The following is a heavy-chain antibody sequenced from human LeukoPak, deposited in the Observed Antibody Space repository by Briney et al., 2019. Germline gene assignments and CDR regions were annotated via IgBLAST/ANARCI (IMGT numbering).Heavy chain of an antibody. J-gene: IGHJ4*02. CDR2: INHSGST. Sequence: SETLSLTCAVYGGSFSGYYWSWIRQPPGKGLEWIGEINHSGSTNYNPSLKSRVTISVDTSKNQFSLKLSSVTAADTAVYYCARRRDWLPFDYWGQGTLVTVSS. CDR3: ARRRDWLPFDY. D-gene: IGHD3/OR15-3a*01. CDR1: GGSFSGYY. V-gene: IGHV4-34*01.